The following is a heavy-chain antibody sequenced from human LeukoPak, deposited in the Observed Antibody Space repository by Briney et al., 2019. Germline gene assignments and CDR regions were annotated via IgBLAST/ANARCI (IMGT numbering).Heavy chain of an antibody. V-gene: IGHV1-8*01. J-gene: IGHJ4*02. CDR1: GYTFTSYD. Sequence: ASVKVSCKASGYTFTSYDINWVRQATGQGLEWMGWMNPNSGNTGYAQKLQGRVTMTADTSTSTAYMELRSLRSDDTAVYYCARESLETAIVDYWGQGTLVTVSS. CDR2: MNPNSGNT. CDR3: ARESLETAIVDY. D-gene: IGHD5-18*01.